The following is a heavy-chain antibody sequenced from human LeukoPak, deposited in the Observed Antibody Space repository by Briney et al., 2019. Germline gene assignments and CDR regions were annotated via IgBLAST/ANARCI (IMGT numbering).Heavy chain of an antibody. Sequence: SQTLSLTCTVSGGSISSGSYYWSWIRQPAGKGLEWIGRIYTSGSTNYNPSLKSRVTKSVDASKNQFSLKLSSVTAADTAVYYCARMGIADDYWGQGTLVTVSS. CDR2: IYTSGST. V-gene: IGHV4-61*02. CDR3: ARMGIADDY. D-gene: IGHD6-13*01. J-gene: IGHJ4*02. CDR1: GGSISSGSYY.